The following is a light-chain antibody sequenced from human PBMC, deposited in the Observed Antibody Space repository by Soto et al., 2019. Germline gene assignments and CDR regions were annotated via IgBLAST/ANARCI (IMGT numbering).Light chain of an antibody. V-gene: IGKV3-11*01. CDR3: QQPHNWLIT. J-gene: IGKJ5*01. CDR2: DTS. CDR1: ETIRGL. Sequence: VLLQSQKTLSLSPGERSSLSCMASETIRGLLAWYQQRPGQPPRLLIYDTSNRATGIPARFSGSGSGTDFTLTISCLEPDDLGVYYCQQPHNWLITFGQGRRLEIK.